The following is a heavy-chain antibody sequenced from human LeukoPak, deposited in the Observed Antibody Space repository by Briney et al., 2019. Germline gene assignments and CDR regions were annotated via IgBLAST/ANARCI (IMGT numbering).Heavy chain of an antibody. CDR1: GGSFSGYY. J-gene: IGHJ4*02. CDR2: IHYSGNT. Sequence: SETLSLTCAVYGGSFSGYYWGWIRQPPGKGLEWIGGIHYSGNTYYNPSLKSRVTISIDTSKNQFSLKLSSVTAADTAVYYCARLGAGPTYYDFWSGYSSFYFDYWGQGTLVTVSS. CDR3: ARLGAGPTYYDFWSGYSSFYFDY. D-gene: IGHD3-3*01. V-gene: IGHV4-34*01.